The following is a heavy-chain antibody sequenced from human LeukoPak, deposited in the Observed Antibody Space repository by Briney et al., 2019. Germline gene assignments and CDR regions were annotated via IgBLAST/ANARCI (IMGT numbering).Heavy chain of an antibody. Sequence: GGSLRLSCAASGFTFDNYAMHWVRQAPGKGLEWVSGISWKSNSIGYADSVKGRFTISRDNAKNSLYLQMNSLRAEDTALYYCAKDIRSSGWSSNFDYWGQGTLVTVSS. CDR2: ISWKSNSI. CDR1: GFTFDNYA. D-gene: IGHD6-19*01. V-gene: IGHV3-9*01. CDR3: AKDIRSSGWSSNFDY. J-gene: IGHJ4*02.